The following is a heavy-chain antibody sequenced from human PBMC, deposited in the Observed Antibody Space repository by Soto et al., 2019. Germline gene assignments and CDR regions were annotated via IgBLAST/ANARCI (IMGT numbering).Heavy chain of an antibody. Sequence: QVQLQESGPGLVKPSQTLSLTCTVSGGSISSGGYSWSWIRQHPGKGLEWIGYIYYSGSTYYNPSLKSRVTLSGETSKNHFSLKLSSVTAADTAVYYCARERPSGDKGGLDYWGQGTLVTLSS. CDR3: ARERPSGDKGGLDY. CDR1: GGSISSGGYS. V-gene: IGHV4-31*03. CDR2: IYYSGST. D-gene: IGHD3-10*01. J-gene: IGHJ4*02.